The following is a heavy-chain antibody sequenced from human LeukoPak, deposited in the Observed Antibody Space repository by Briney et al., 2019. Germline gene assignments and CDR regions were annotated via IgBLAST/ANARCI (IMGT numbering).Heavy chain of an antibody. J-gene: IGHJ4*02. CDR2: IYLGDSDA. Sequence: GESLKISCKGSGYSFTSYWIGWVRQMPGKGLEWMGIIYLGDSDAKYSPSFQGQVTISADKSITTAYLQWSSLKASDTAMHYCARRSSSWYYYFDYWGQGTLVTVSS. CDR1: GYSFTSYW. D-gene: IGHD6-13*01. V-gene: IGHV5-51*01. CDR3: ARRSSSWYYYFDY.